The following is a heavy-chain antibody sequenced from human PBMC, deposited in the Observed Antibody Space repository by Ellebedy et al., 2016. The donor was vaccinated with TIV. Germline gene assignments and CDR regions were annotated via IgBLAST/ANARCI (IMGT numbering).Heavy chain of an antibody. J-gene: IGHJ4*02. CDR3: ASYLDATNY. CDR2: IKQDGSEK. D-gene: IGHD2-15*01. Sequence: GESLKISCAASGFTFSSYWMSWVRQAPGKGLEWVANIKQDGSEKYYLDSVKGRFTISRDNAKNSLYLQMNSLRAEDTAVYYCASYLDATNYWGQGTLVTVSS. V-gene: IGHV3-7*01. CDR1: GFTFSSYW.